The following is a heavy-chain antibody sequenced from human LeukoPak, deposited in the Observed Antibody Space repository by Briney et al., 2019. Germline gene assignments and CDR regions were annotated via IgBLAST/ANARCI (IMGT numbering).Heavy chain of an antibody. J-gene: IGHJ4*02. CDR2: TYSSGST. V-gene: IGHV4-59*01. Sequence: SETLSLTCTVSGGSISSYYWSWIRQPPGKRLEWIGYTYSSGSTNYSPSLKGRVTISVDTSKNQFSLKLSSVTAADTAVYYCVRDHYYNSSGYTFGYWGQGTLVTVSS. CDR3: VRDHYYNSSGYTFGY. D-gene: IGHD3-22*01. CDR1: GGSISSYY.